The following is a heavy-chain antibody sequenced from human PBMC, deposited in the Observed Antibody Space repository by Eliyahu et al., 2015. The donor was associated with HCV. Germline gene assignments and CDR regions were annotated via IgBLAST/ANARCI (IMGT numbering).Heavy chain of an antibody. CDR3: AIFEPASY. CDR1: GFTFDDYA. Sequence: EVQLVESGGGLVQPGRSLRLSCAASGFTFDDYAMHWVRQAPGKGLEWVSGISWNSGSIGYADSVKGRFTISRDNAKNSLYLQMNSLRAEDTALYYCAIFEPASYWGQGTLVTVSS. D-gene: IGHD1-14*01. V-gene: IGHV3-9*01. J-gene: IGHJ4*02. CDR2: ISWNSGSI.